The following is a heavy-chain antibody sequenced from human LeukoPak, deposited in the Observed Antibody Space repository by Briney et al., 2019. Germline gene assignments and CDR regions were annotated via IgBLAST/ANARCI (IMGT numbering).Heavy chain of an antibody. J-gene: IGHJ4*02. CDR1: GGSISSYY. Sequence: SETLSLTCTVSGGSISSYYWSWIRQPPGKGLEWIGYIYYSGSTNYNPSLKSRVTISVDTSKNQFSLKLSSVTAADTAVYYCATETGTTLSYFDYWGQGTLVTVSS. D-gene: IGHD1-1*01. V-gene: IGHV4-59*01. CDR2: IYYSGST. CDR3: ATETGTTLSYFDY.